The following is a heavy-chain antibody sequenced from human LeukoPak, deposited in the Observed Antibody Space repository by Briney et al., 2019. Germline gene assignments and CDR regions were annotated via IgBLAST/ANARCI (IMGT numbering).Heavy chain of an antibody. D-gene: IGHD2-8*01. CDR1: GYTFTSYD. CDR3: ARDYVDDIPMIKDY. Sequence: ASVKVSCKASGYTFTSYDINWVRQAPGQGLEWMGKINLSGGSTTYAQKFQGRVTMTRDTSTSTVYMELSSLRSEDTAVYYCARDYVDDIPMIKDYWGQGTLVTASS. CDR2: INLSGGST. V-gene: IGHV1-46*01. J-gene: IGHJ4*02.